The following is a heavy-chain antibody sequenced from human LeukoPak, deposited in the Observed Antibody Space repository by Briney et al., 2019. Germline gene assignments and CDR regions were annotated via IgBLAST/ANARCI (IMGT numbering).Heavy chain of an antibody. Sequence: ASVKVSCKVSGYTFTSYYMHWVRQAPGQGLEWMGIINPSGGSTSYAQKFQGRVTMIRDTSTSTVYMELSSLRSEDTAVYYCARAVNYWYFDLWGRGTLVTVSS. CDR1: GYTFTSYY. CDR2: INPSGGST. V-gene: IGHV1-46*01. J-gene: IGHJ2*01. CDR3: ARAVNYWYFDL.